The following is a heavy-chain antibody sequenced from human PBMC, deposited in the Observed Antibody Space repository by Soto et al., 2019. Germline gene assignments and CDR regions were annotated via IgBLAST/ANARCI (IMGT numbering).Heavy chain of an antibody. V-gene: IGHV3-15*01. CDR2: IKNKANRGAT. CDR1: GFTFSSAW. J-gene: IGHJ4*03. Sequence: EVQLVESGGGLVKPGGSLRLSCAASGFTFSSAWVNWVRQAPGRGLEWVALIKNKANRGATEYAAPVRGRFTISRDDSRNILYLQMNSLKSEDTAVYYCTTGYTSAWHDHSWGHGTLVTVSS. D-gene: IGHD6-25*01. CDR3: TTGYTSAWHDHS.